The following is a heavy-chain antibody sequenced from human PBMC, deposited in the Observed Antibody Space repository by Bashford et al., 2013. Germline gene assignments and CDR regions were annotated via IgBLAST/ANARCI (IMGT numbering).Heavy chain of an antibody. J-gene: IGHJ5*02. Sequence: VASVKVSCKASGYTFTSYGISWVRQAPGQGLEWMGWISAYNGNTNYAQKLQGRVTMTTDTSTSTAYMELRSLRSDDTAVYYCARDQGNPQYSKWFDPWGQGTLVTVSS. CDR1: GYTFTSYG. V-gene: IGHV1-18*04. D-gene: IGHD2/OR15-2a*01. CDR2: ISAYNGNT. CDR3: ARDQGNPQYSKWFDP.